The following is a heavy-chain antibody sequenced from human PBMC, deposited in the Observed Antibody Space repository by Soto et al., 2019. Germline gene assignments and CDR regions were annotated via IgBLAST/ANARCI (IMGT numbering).Heavy chain of an antibody. CDR1: GGTFSSYA. CDR2: IIPIFGTA. Sequence: SVKVSCKASGGTFSSYAISWVRQAPGQGLEWMGGIIPIFGTANYAQKFQGRVTITADESTSTAYMELNSLRAEDTAVYYCAREFLPWYYYGMDVWGQGTTVTVSS. J-gene: IGHJ6*02. CDR3: AREFLPWYYYGMDV. V-gene: IGHV1-69*13.